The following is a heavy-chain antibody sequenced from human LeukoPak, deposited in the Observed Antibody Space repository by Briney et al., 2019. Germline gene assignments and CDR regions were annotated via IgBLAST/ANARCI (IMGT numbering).Heavy chain of an antibody. CDR3: ARSQMRGIAAAFDY. Sequence: SETLSLTCTVSGGSISSYYWSWIRQPPGKGLEWIGYIFYSGSTNYNPSLKSRVTISVDTSKNQFSLKLSSVTAADTAVYYCARSQMRGIAAAFDYWGQGTLVTVSS. D-gene: IGHD6-13*01. V-gene: IGHV4-59*08. CDR2: IFYSGST. J-gene: IGHJ4*02. CDR1: GGSISSYY.